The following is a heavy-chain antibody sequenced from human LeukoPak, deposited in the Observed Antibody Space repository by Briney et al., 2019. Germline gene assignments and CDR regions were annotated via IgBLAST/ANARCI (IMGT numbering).Heavy chain of an antibody. CDR2: INHSGST. Sequence: SETLSLTCAVYGGSFSGYYWSWIRQPPGKGLEWIGEINHSGSTNYNPSLKSRVTISVDTSKNQFSLKLSSVTAADTAVYYCARRNVWYQFDYWGQGTLVTVSS. CDR3: ARRNVWYQFDY. V-gene: IGHV4-34*01. CDR1: GGSFSGYY. J-gene: IGHJ4*02. D-gene: IGHD2-2*01.